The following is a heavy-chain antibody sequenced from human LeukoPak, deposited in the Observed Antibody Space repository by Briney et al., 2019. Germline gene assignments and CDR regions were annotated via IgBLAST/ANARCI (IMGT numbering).Heavy chain of an antibody. Sequence: GGSLRLSCAASGFSFSSYWMSWVRQSPGKGLEWVANIKQDGSERYYVDSVKGRFTISRDNAKKSLDLQLNSLRAEDTAVYYCARAITAAQYFFDYWGQGTQVTVSS. D-gene: IGHD1-20*01. CDR1: GFSFSSYW. J-gene: IGHJ4*02. CDR3: ARAITAAQYFFDY. V-gene: IGHV3-7*04. CDR2: IKQDGSER.